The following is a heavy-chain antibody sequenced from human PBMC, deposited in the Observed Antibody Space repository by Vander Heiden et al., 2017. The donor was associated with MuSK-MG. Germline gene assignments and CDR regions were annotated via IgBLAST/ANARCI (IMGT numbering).Heavy chain of an antibody. CDR1: GFSPRTSGMF. Sequence: HVTSRASGPALVTPTQTLTLTCTFSGFSPRTSGMFVTWIRQPSGKPPEWLARIDWDEDKYYSTYLKTRLTISKDTSKNQVVLTMTSMDPVDTATYYCARTRRYSSGWYHYFDNWGQGTLVTVSS. V-gene: IGHV2-70*15. D-gene: IGHD6-19*01. CDR2: IDWDEDK. J-gene: IGHJ4*02. CDR3: ARTRRYSSGWYHYFDN.